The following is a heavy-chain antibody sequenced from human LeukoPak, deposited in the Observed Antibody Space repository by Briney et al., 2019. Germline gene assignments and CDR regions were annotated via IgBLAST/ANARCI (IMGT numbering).Heavy chain of an antibody. J-gene: IGHJ4*02. CDR2: MSNDGSIK. CDR1: GFTFSGYT. V-gene: IGHV3-30-3*01. CDR3: ARRIAAAAAPYYFDY. D-gene: IGHD6-13*01. Sequence: GGSLRLSCAASGFTFSGYTIHWVRQAPGKGLEWVAVMSNDGSIKKYANSVKGRFTISRDNAKNTLYLQMNSLRAEDTAVYYCARRIAAAAAPYYFDYWGQGTLVTVSS.